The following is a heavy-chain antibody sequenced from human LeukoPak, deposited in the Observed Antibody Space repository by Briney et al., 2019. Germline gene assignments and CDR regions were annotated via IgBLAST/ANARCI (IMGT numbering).Heavy chain of an antibody. CDR3: ARVYSSGWYGTYYYFDY. D-gene: IGHD6-19*01. J-gene: IGHJ4*02. CDR2: ISYDGSNK. Sequence: GGSLRLSCAASGFTFSSYAMHWVRQAPGKGLEWVAVISYDGSNKYYADSVKGRFTISRDNSKDTLYLQMNSLRAEDTAVYYCARVYSSGWYGTYYYFDYWGQGTLVTVSS. CDR1: GFTFSSYA. V-gene: IGHV3-30-3*01.